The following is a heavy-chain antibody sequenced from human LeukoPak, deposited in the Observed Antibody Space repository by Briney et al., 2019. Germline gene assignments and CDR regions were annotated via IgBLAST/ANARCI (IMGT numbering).Heavy chain of an antibody. CDR1: GYTFTGYY. Sequence: ASVKVSCKAFGYTFTGYYMHWVRQAPGQGLEWMGWINPNSGGTNYAQKFQGRVTMTRDTSISTAYMELSRLRSDDTAVYYCARPYYYDRGVSFGAFDIWGQGTMVTVSS. CDR3: ARPYYYDRGVSFGAFDI. CDR2: INPNSGGT. V-gene: IGHV1-2*02. D-gene: IGHD3-22*01. J-gene: IGHJ3*02.